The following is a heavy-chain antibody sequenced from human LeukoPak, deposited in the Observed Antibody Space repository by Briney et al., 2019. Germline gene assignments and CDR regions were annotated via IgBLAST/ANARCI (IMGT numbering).Heavy chain of an antibody. J-gene: IGHJ3*02. CDR1: GGSITNYY. CDR2: IYYTGST. D-gene: IGHD1/OR15-1a*01. Sequence: SETLSLTCTVSGGSITNYYWTWIRQPPGKGLEWIGYIYYTGSTNYNPSFKSRVTISVDTSKNQFSLKLTSVAAADTAVYYCARQPSGTAAFDIWGQGTMVIVSS. CDR3: ARQPSGTAAFDI. V-gene: IGHV4-59*08.